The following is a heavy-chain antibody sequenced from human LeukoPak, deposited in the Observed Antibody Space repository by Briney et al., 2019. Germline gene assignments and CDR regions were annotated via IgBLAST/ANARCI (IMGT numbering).Heavy chain of an antibody. J-gene: IGHJ3*02. D-gene: IGHD2-21*02. Sequence: PGGSLRLSCAASGFTFSSYGVHWVRQAPGKGLEWVAVISYDGSNKYYADSVKGRFTISRDNSKNTLYLQMNGLRAEDTAVYYCAKDLRHIVVVTGKAFDIWGQGTMVTVSS. V-gene: IGHV3-30*18. CDR3: AKDLRHIVVVTGKAFDI. CDR1: GFTFSSYG. CDR2: ISYDGSNK.